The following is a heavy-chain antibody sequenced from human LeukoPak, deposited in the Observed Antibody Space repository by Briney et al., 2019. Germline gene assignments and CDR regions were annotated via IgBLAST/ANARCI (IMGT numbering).Heavy chain of an antibody. CDR2: ISWNSGSI. J-gene: IGHJ5*02. CDR1: GFTFDDYA. D-gene: IGHD3-10*01. CDR3: AKDMYGSGSYHFDP. Sequence: PGRSLRLSCAASGFTFDDYAMHWVRQAPGKGLEWASGISWNSGSIGYADSVKGRFTISRDNAKNSLYLQMNSLRAEDTALYYCAKDMYGSGSYHFDPWGQGTLVTVPS. V-gene: IGHV3-9*01.